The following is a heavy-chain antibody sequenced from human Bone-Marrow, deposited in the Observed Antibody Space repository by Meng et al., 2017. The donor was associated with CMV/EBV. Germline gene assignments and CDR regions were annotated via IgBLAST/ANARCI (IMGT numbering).Heavy chain of an antibody. D-gene: IGHD3-3*01. CDR3: ARASYYDFWSGNYGMDV. Sequence: GSLRLSCTASGGSISSYYWSWIRQPPGKGLEWIGYIYYSGSTNYNPSLKSRVTISVDTSKNQFSLKLSSVTAADTAVYYCARASYYDFWSGNYGMDVWGQGTTVTVSS. J-gene: IGHJ6*02. CDR2: IYYSGST. V-gene: IGHV4-59*01. CDR1: GGSISSYY.